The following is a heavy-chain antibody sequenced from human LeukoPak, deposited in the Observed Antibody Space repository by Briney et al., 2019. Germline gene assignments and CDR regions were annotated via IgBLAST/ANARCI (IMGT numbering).Heavy chain of an antibody. V-gene: IGHV3-23*01. CDR1: GFTFSGYA. CDR2: IIGSGGSA. CDR3: TYGDYPLTY. J-gene: IGHJ4*02. Sequence: PGGSLRLSCAASGFTFSGYAMTWVRQAPGKGLEWVAAIIGSGGSAFYADSVKGRFTISRDNSRNTLFLQMNSLRAEDTAVYYCTYGDYPLTYWGQGTLVSVSS. D-gene: IGHD4-17*01.